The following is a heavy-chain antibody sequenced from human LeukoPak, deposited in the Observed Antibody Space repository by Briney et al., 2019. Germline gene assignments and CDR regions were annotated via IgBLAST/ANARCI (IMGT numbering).Heavy chain of an antibody. CDR3: ARDYYGHIYGMDV. D-gene: IGHD3-10*01. V-gene: IGHV4-30-2*01. J-gene: IGHJ6*02. CDR1: GGSISSGGYS. Sequence: PSQTLSLTCAVSGGSISSGGYSWSWIRQPPGKGLEWIGYIYHSGSTYYNPSLKSRVTISVDRSKNQFSLKLSSVTAADTTVYYCARDYYGHIYGMDVWGQGTTVTVSS. CDR2: IYHSGST.